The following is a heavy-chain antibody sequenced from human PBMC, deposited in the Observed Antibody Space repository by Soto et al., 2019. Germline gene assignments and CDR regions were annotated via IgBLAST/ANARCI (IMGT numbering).Heavy chain of an antibody. CDR2: INHDGSKT. CDR1: KFSFNNYW. CDR3: VREPWGFSGTWYDY. J-gene: IGHJ4*02. V-gene: IGHV3-74*01. D-gene: IGHD6-13*01. Sequence: GGSLRRSCAASKFSFNNYWMHWVRQVPGKGPAWVSRINHDGSKTEYADSVKGRFTISRDNTKNTLYLQMNSLRVEDTAMYYCVREPWGFSGTWYDYWGQGTLVTVSS.